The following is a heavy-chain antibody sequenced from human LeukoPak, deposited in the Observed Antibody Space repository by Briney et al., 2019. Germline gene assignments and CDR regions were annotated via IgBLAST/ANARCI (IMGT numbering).Heavy chain of an antibody. CDR3: AREDDWNYEDF. CDR1: GFTFSNYW. Sequence: GGPLRLSCAASGFTFSNYWMSWVRQAPGKGLEWVANIKQDGSEKYYVNSLKGRFTISRDNAKNSLYLQMNSLRAEDTAIYFCAREDDWNYEDFWGQGTLVTVSS. V-gene: IGHV3-7*01. J-gene: IGHJ4*02. D-gene: IGHD1-7*01. CDR2: IKQDGSEK.